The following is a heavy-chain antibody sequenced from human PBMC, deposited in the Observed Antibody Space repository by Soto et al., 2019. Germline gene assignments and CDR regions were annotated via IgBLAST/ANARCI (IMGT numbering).Heavy chain of an antibody. CDR2: ISGSGNTI. CDR3: VRDAGLFGLDY. CDR1: GFNCSDYY. Sequence: QVHLVESGGGLVKPGGSLRLSCTASGFNCSDYYMSWIRQAPGKGLEWVSHISGSGNTIHYEDSVKGRLTISRDNAKNSLHVQVNSLRVEETAVYFCVRDAGLFGLDYWGQGALVTVSS. D-gene: IGHD3-16*01. J-gene: IGHJ4*02. V-gene: IGHV3-11*01.